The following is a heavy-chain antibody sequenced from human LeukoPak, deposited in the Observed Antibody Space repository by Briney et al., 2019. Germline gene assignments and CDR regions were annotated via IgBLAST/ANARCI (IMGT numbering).Heavy chain of an antibody. Sequence: ASETLSLTCTVSGGSISSSSYYWGWIRQPPGKGLEWIGGIYYSGSTYYNPSLKSRVTISVDTSKNQFSLKLSSVTAADTAVYYCARRGGYCSGGSCYSGWFDPWGQGTLVTVSS. J-gene: IGHJ5*02. CDR3: ARRGGYCSGGSCYSGWFDP. CDR1: GGSISSSSYY. CDR2: IYYSGST. D-gene: IGHD2-15*01. V-gene: IGHV4-39*01.